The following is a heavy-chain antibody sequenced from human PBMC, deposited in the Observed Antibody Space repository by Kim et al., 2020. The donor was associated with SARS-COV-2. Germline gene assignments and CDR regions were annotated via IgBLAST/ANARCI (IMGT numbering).Heavy chain of an antibody. J-gene: IGHJ6*02. V-gene: IGHV4-31*03. D-gene: IGHD4-17*01. CDR2: IYYSGST. CDR3: AREGMDGDPGLDPYYGMDV. CDR1: GGSISSGGYY. Sequence: SETLSLTCTVSGGSISSGGYYWSWIRQHPGKGLEWIGYIYYSGSTYYNPSLKSRVTISVDTSKNQFSLKLSSVTAADTAVYYCAREGMDGDPGLDPYYGMDVWGQGTTVTVSS.